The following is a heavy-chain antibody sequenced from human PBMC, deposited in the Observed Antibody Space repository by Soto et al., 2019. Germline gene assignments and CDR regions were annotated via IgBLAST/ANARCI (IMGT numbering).Heavy chain of an antibody. V-gene: IGHV4-61*01. Sequence: QVQLQESGPGLVKPSETLSLTCTVSGGSVSSGSYYWSWIRQPPGKGLEWIGYIYYSGSTNYNPSLKSRVTISVDTSKNQFSLKLSSVTAADTAVYYCARLGGGNYRDAFDIWGQGTMAPVSS. CDR1: GGSVSSGSYY. J-gene: IGHJ3*02. D-gene: IGHD3-3*01. CDR3: ARLGGGNYRDAFDI. CDR2: IYYSGST.